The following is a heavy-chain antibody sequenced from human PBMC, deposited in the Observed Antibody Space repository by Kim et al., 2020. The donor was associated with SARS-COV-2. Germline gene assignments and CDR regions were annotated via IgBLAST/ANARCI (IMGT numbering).Heavy chain of an antibody. D-gene: IGHD3-10*01. V-gene: IGHV3-11*05. CDR3: ARELSIRVYGSGSQGY. Sequence: GGSLRLSCAASGFTFSDYYMSWIRQAPGKGLEWVSYISSSSSYTNYADSVKGRFTISRDNAKNSLYLQMNSLRAEDTAVYYCARELSIRVYGSGSQGYWGQGTLVTVSS. J-gene: IGHJ4*02. CDR2: ISSSSSYT. CDR1: GFTFSDYY.